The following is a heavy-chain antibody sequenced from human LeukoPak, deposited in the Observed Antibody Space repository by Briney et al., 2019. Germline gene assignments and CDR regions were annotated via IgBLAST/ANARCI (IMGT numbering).Heavy chain of an antibody. J-gene: IGHJ4*02. CDR3: ARRSYDGSGYYYVDY. D-gene: IGHD3-22*01. CDR1: GGSISSSGYY. V-gene: IGHV4-39*01. Sequence: SETLSLTCTVSGGSISSSGYYWGWIRQPPGKGLEWIGSISSGGSTHYIPSLKSRVTISVDTPKNQFTLKLSSVTAADTAVYYCARRSYDGSGYYYVDYWGQGTLVTVSS. CDR2: ISSGGST.